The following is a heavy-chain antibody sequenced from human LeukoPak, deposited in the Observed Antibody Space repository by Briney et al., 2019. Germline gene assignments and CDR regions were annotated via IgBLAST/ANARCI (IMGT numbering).Heavy chain of an antibody. V-gene: IGHV3-33*01. CDR1: GFTFSSYG. CDR3: ARDYYCSGGSCLYFDY. CDR2: MYYDGISK. D-gene: IGHD2-15*01. J-gene: IGHJ4*02. Sequence: GGSLRLSCAASGFTFSSYGMHWVRQAPGKGLEWVAVMYYDGISKYYADSVKGRFTISRDNSNNTLYLQMSSLRVEDTAVYYCARDYYCSGGSCLYFDYWGQGTLVTVSS.